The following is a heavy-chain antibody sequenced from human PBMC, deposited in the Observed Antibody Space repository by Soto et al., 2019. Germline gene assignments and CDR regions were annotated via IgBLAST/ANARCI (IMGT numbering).Heavy chain of an antibody. CDR1: GGTFSSYA. CDR2: IVPLFRST. J-gene: IGHJ6*02. CDR3: ARGGYSSTCSNLLASSGLDV. V-gene: IGHV1-69*06. Sequence: QVQLVQSGAEAKKPGSSVKVSCKTSGGTFSSYAISWVRQAPGQGLECMGGIVPLFRSTNYAQKFQGRVSITADTSTYTVYMELRGLISVDTAVYYCARGGYSSTCSNLLASSGLDVWGQGTTVTVSS. D-gene: IGHD5-12*01.